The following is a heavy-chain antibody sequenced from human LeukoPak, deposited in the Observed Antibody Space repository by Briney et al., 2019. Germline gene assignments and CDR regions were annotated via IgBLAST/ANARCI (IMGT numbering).Heavy chain of an antibody. CDR1: GYTFTSYA. Sequence: GASVKVSCKASGYTFTSYAMHWVRQAPGQRLEWMGWINAGNGNTKYSQKFQGRVTITRDTSASTAYMELSSLRSEDTAVYYCARGSSGSYYSGSNWFDPWGQGTLVTVSS. CDR3: ARGSSGSYYSGSNWFDP. D-gene: IGHD3-10*01. J-gene: IGHJ5*02. CDR2: INAGNGNT. V-gene: IGHV1-3*01.